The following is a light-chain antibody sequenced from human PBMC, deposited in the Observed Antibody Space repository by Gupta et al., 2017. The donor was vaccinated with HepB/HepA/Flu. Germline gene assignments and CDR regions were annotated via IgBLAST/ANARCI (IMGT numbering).Light chain of an antibody. CDR3: RSYTNSSTLV. CDR2: DVT. J-gene: IGLJ2*01. Sequence: QSALTQPASVSGSPGQSITISCTGTSSDVGDHNYVPWYQQHPGKAPKLMIYDVTNRPAGVANRFSGSKSGNTASLTISGLQAEDEADYYCRSYTNSSTLVFGGGTKLTVL. CDR1: SSDVGDHNY. V-gene: IGLV2-14*03.